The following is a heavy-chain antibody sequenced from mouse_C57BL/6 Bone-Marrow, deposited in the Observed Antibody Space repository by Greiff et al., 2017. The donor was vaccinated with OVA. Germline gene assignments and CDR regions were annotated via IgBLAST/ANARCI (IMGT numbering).Heavy chain of an antibody. CDR3: ARLGITTVVDRFDY. CDR2: IDPSDSET. CDR1: GYTFTSYW. D-gene: IGHD1-1*01. Sequence: QVQLQQPGAELVRPGSSVKLSCKASGYTFTSYWMHWVKQRPIQGLEWIGNIDPSDSETHYNQKFKDKATLTVDKSSSTAYMQLSSLTSEDSAVYYCARLGITTVVDRFDYWGQGTTLTVSS. V-gene: IGHV1-52*01. J-gene: IGHJ2*01.